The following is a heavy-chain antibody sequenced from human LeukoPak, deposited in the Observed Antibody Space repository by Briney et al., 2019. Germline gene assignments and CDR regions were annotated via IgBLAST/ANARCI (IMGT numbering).Heavy chain of an antibody. Sequence: ASVKVSCKASGYTFTSYGISWVRQAPGQGLEWMGWISAYNGNTNYAQKLQGRVTMTTDTSTSTAYMELRSLRSDDTAVYYCARDLVLGGYCSGGSCYPQGYWGQGTLVTVSS. V-gene: IGHV1-18*01. CDR1: GYTFTSYG. J-gene: IGHJ4*02. D-gene: IGHD2-15*01. CDR2: ISAYNGNT. CDR3: ARDLVLGGYCSGGSCYPQGY.